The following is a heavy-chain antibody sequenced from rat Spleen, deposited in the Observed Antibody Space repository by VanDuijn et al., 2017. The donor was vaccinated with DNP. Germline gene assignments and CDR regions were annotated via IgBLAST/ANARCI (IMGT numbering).Heavy chain of an antibody. J-gene: IGHJ1*01. CDR2: ISYDGSST. CDR3: ARGSGTYYWYFDF. D-gene: IGHD5-1*01. CDR1: GFTFSGYW. Sequence: EVQLVESGGGLVQPGRSLKLSCVASGFTFSGYWMYWIRQAPTKGLEWVATISYDGSSTYYRDSVKGRFTISRDNAKSTLYLQMNSLRSEDTATYFCARGSGTYYWYFDFWGPGTMVTVSS. V-gene: IGHV5-7*01.